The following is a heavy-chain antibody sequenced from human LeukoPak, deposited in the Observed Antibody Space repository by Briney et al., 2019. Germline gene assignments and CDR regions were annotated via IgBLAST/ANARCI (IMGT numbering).Heavy chain of an antibody. CDR3: AKDLGSAVPYFDY. J-gene: IGHJ4*02. V-gene: IGHV3-21*01. D-gene: IGHD3-16*01. Sequence: GGSLRLSCAASGFTFSSYSMNWVRQAPGKGLEWVSSISSSSSYIYYADSVKGRFTISRDNAKNSLYLQMNSLRAEDTAVYYCAKDLGSAVPYFDYWGQGTLVTVSS. CDR2: ISSSSSYI. CDR1: GFTFSSYS.